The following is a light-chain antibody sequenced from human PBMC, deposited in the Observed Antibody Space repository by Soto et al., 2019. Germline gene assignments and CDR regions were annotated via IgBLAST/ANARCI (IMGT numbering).Light chain of an antibody. V-gene: IGKV3-20*01. CDR2: GAS. CDR1: QSVSSSY. Sequence: IEFARSRSTKTLSPGERATLSCRASQSVSSSYLAWYQQKPGQAPRLLIYGASSRATGIPDRFSGSGSGTDFTLTISRLEPEDFAVYYCQQHGSSLTFGQGTRLEIK. J-gene: IGKJ5*01. CDR3: QQHGSSLT.